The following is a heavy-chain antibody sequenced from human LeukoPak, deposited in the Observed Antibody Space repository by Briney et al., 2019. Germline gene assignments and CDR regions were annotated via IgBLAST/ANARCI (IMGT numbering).Heavy chain of an antibody. V-gene: IGHV4-34*01. J-gene: IGHJ5*02. CDR2: INHSGST. Sequence: RSDTLTLPCALYVGPLSGYYWRWIRHPRGERVEWIGEINHSGSTNYNPSLKSRVTISVDTSKNQFSLKLSSVTAADTAVYYCARGRYYYGSGSYFNWFDPWGQGTLVTVSS. CDR1: VGPLSGYY. D-gene: IGHD3-10*01. CDR3: ARGRYYYGSGSYFNWFDP.